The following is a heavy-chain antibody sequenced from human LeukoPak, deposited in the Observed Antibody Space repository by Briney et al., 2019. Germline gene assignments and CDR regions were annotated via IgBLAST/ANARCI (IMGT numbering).Heavy chain of an antibody. CDR2: ISSSGSPI. CDR1: GFTLTRHE. D-gene: IGHD4-17*01. Sequence: GGSLRLSCAASGFTLTRHEMNWVRQAPGKGLEWVSYISSSGSPIYYADSVKGRFTISRDSAKNSLHLQMNSLRAEDTAVYYCARDAGDSRLYWYFDLWGRGTLVTVSS. CDR3: ARDAGDSRLYWYFDL. V-gene: IGHV3-48*03. J-gene: IGHJ2*01.